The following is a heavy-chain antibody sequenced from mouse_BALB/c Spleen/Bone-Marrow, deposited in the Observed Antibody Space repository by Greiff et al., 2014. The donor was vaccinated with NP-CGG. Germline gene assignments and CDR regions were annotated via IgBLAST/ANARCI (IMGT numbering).Heavy chain of an antibody. D-gene: IGHD2-4*01. CDR1: GYTFTTYV. V-gene: IGHV1-14*01. CDR2: INPYNDGT. Sequence: VQLQQSGPERVKPGASVKMSCKASGYTFTTYVMHWVKQRPGQGLEWIGYINPYNDGTKYNEKFKGKATLTSDKSSSTAYMELSSLTSEDSVVYYCARHYYDYDYYAMDYWGQGTSVTVSS. CDR3: ARHYYDYDYYAMDY. J-gene: IGHJ4*01.